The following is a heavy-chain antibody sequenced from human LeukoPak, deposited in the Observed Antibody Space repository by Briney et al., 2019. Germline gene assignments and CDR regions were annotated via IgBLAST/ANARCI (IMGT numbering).Heavy chain of an antibody. CDR3: ASSRGITGTSYYYYGMDV. J-gene: IGHJ6*02. CDR1: GYTFTNYY. CDR2: INPSGGNT. D-gene: IGHD1-7*01. V-gene: IGHV1-46*01. Sequence: ASVKVSCKTSGYTFTNYYMHWVRQAPGQGLEWMGMINPSGGNTTYAQKFQGRVTMTRDTSTTTVYMELSSLRSEDTAVYYCASSRGITGTSYYYYGMDVWGQGTTVTVSS.